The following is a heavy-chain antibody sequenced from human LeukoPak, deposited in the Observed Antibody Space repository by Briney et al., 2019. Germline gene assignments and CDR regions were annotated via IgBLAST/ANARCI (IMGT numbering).Heavy chain of an antibody. CDR2: ISYDGSNK. J-gene: IGHJ4*02. Sequence: GGSLRLSCAASGFTFSSYAMHWVRQAPGKGLEWVAVISYDGSNKYYADSVKGRFTISRDNSKNTLYLQMNSLRAEDTAVYYCARMWQLVRRGPFDYWRQGTLVTVSS. CDR3: ARMWQLVRRGPFDY. V-gene: IGHV3-30*01. CDR1: GFTFSSYA. D-gene: IGHD6-6*01.